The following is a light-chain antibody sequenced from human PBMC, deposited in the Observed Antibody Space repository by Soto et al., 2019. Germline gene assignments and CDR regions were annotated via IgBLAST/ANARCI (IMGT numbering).Light chain of an antibody. J-gene: IGKJ1*01. CDR1: QSISAN. V-gene: IGKV3-15*01. Sequence: IEMTQAPATMSVAPGDRPTISCRASQSISANLAWYQQKPGQTPRLLIYGASTRATGIPARISGSGSGTEFTLTISSLQSEDFAVYYCQQYNKWRTFGQGTKVDIK. CDR3: QQYNKWRT. CDR2: GAS.